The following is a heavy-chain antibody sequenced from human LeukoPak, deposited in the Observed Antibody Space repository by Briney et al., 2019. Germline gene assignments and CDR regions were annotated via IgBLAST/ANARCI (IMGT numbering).Heavy chain of an antibody. CDR3: ASLATVAGSDY. D-gene: IGHD6-19*01. Sequence: PSETLSLTCTVSGGSISSYYWSWIRQPPGKGLEWIGYIYYSGSTNYNPSLKSRVTISVDTSKNQFSRKLSSVIAADTAVYYCASLATVAGSDYWGQGTLVTVSS. V-gene: IGHV4-59*08. J-gene: IGHJ4*02. CDR2: IYYSGST. CDR1: GGSISSYY.